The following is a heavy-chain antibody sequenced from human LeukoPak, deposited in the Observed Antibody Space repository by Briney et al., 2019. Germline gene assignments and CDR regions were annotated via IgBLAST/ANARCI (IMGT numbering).Heavy chain of an antibody. CDR3: ARDYGSSTTWYFDY. D-gene: IGHD2-2*01. J-gene: IGHJ4*02. Sequence: ASVKLSCTAFGYTFTSYGVSWVRQAPGQRLEWMGWISGYNGNTKYAQKFQGRVTMTTDTSTSTAYMELRSLRNDDTAVYYCARDYGSSTTWYFDYWGQGTLVTVSS. V-gene: IGHV1-18*01. CDR1: GYTFTSYG. CDR2: ISGYNGNT.